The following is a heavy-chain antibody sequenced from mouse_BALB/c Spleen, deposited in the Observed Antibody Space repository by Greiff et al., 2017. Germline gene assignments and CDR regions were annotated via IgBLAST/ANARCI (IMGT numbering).Heavy chain of an antibody. D-gene: IGHD2-10*01. J-gene: IGHJ4*01. V-gene: IGHV4-1*02. CDR2: INPDSSTI. CDR3: ARPTDLLWYAMDY. Sequence: EVKVVESGGGLVQPGGSLKLSCAASGFDFSRYWMSWVRQAPGKGLDWIGEINPDSSTINYTPSLKDKFIISRDNAKNTLYLQMSKVRSEDTALYYCARPTDLLWYAMDYWGQGTSVTVSS. CDR1: GFDFSRYW.